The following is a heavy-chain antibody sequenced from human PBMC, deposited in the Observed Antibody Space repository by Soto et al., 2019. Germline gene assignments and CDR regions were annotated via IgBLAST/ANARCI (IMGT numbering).Heavy chain of an antibody. D-gene: IGHD6-13*01. V-gene: IGHV3-30-3*01. Sequence: QVQLVESGGGVVQPGRSLRLSCAAPGFTFSSYAMHWVRQAPGKGLECVAVISYDGSNKYYADSVKGRFTISRDNSKNTLYLQMNSLRAEDTAVFYCARDQTGITTAGGGRIDYWGQGSLVTVSS. CDR3: ARDQTGITTAGGGRIDY. J-gene: IGHJ4*02. CDR2: ISYDGSNK. CDR1: GFTFSSYA.